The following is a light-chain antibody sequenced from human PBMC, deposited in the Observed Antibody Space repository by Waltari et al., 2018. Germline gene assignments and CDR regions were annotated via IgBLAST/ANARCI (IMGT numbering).Light chain of an antibody. Sequence: RASQAISTFLAWFQLKPGKAPKSLIYAASTLQTGVSSNFSGSGSGTDFTLTISSLQPGDCATYYCQQYSTFPPTFGGGTRVEI. CDR2: AAS. V-gene: IGKV1-16*02. CDR3: QQYSTFPPT. J-gene: IGKJ4*01. CDR1: QAISTF.